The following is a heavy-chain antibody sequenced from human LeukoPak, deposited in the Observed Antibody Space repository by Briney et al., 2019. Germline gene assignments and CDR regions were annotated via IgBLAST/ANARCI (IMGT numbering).Heavy chain of an antibody. V-gene: IGHV3-23*01. D-gene: IGHD5-24*01. CDR1: GFIFTRHA. CDR3: TTGDGMGKHPRAYYFDN. Sequence: PGGSLRLSCAASGFIFTRHAMTWVRQAPGKGLEWVCTTGISSVNTLCADSVNGRFTISRDNSRNILDLQMNSLRVDDTAVYYCTTGDGMGKHPRAYYFDNWGQGTLVTVSS. J-gene: IGHJ4*02. CDR2: TGISSVNT.